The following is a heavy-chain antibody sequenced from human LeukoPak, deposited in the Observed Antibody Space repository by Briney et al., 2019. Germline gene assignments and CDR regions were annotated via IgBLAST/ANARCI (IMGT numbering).Heavy chain of an antibody. Sequence: HGESLKISCKGSGYSFTSYWISWVRQMPGKGLEWMGRIDPSDSYTNYSPSFQGHVTISADKSISTAYLQWSSLKASDTAMYYCAREWYCSGGGCYYYFDYWGQGTLVTVSS. CDR2: IDPSDSYT. D-gene: IGHD2-15*01. J-gene: IGHJ4*02. CDR3: AREWYCSGGGCYYYFDY. V-gene: IGHV5-10-1*01. CDR1: GYSFTSYW.